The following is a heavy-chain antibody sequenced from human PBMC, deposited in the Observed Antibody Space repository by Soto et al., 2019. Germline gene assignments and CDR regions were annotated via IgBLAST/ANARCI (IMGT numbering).Heavy chain of an antibody. CDR2: IYSGGNT. J-gene: IGHJ6*02. Sequence: GGSLRLSCAVSGFTVSRNYMTWVRQAPGKGLEWVSVIYSGGNTYYADSVKGRFTISRDNSKNMLYLQMNSLRDEDTAVYYCARENIVVVIATRNYGMDVWGQGTMVTVSS. V-gene: IGHV3-66*01. CDR3: ARENIVVVIATRNYGMDV. CDR1: GFTVSRNY. D-gene: IGHD2-15*01.